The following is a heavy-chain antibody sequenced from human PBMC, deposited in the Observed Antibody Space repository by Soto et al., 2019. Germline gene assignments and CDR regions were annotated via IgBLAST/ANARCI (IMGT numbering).Heavy chain of an antibody. V-gene: IGHV3-7*03. CDR3: ARGGFLDWILPPYFYY. CDR1: GFRFNTYW. Sequence: GGSLRLSCAASGFRFNTYWMSWVRQAPGKGLEWVANIRQDGTEKYYVDSVKGRFTISRDNAEYSLSLHMNSLRAEDTAVYYCARGGFLDWILPPYFYYWGQGIVVTVSS. D-gene: IGHD3-9*01. CDR2: IRQDGTEK. J-gene: IGHJ4*02.